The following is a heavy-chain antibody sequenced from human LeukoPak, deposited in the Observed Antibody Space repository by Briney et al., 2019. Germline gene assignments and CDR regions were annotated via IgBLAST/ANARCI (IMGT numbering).Heavy chain of an antibody. V-gene: IGHV4-38-2*02. D-gene: IGHD3-10*01. Sequence: PSETLSLTCTVSGYSISSGYYWGWIRQPPGKGLEWIASIYESGSTYYSPSLKSRVTISVDTSKNQFSLKLSSVTAADTAVYYCAREKYYYGSGSYYNHDYWGQGTLVTVSS. J-gene: IGHJ4*02. CDR3: AREKYYYGSGSYYNHDY. CDR2: IYESGST. CDR1: GYSISSGYY.